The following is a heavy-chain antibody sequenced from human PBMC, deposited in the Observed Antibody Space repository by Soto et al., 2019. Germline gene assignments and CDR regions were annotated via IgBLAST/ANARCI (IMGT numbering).Heavy chain of an antibody. Sequence: EVQLVESGGGLVKPGGSLRLSCAASGFTFSSYSMNWVRQAPGKGLEWVSSISSSSSYIYYADSVKGRFTISRDNAKNSLYLQMNSLRAEDTAVYYCARDCSSTSCYGVVYAFDIWGQGTMVTVSS. J-gene: IGHJ3*02. CDR1: GFTFSSYS. CDR2: ISSSSSYI. V-gene: IGHV3-21*01. D-gene: IGHD2-2*01. CDR3: ARDCSSTSCYGVVYAFDI.